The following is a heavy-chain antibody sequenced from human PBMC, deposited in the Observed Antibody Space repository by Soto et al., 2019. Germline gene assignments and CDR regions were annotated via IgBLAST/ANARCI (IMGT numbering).Heavy chain of an antibody. D-gene: IGHD6-19*01. Sequence: GGSLRLSCAASGFTFSNYGMHWVRQAPGKGLEWVAVIWYDGSNEYYADSVKGRFTISRDNSKNTLYLQMNSLRAEDTAVYYCARDDIPGRAVAIYGMDVWGQGTTVTV. CDR2: IWYDGSNE. CDR1: GFTFSNYG. CDR3: ARDDIPGRAVAIYGMDV. V-gene: IGHV3-33*01. J-gene: IGHJ6*02.